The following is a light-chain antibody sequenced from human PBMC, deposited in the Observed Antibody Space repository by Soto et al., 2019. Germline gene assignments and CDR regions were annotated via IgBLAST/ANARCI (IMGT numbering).Light chain of an antibody. CDR3: SSYTSTTTGVV. V-gene: IGLV2-14*03. J-gene: IGLJ2*01. CDR2: DVS. Sequence: QSVLTQAASLSGSPGQSITISFPGTNNEFGGYDYVSWYQHHPGKAPKLMIYDVSNRPSGVSNRFSGSKSGNTASLTISGLQAEDEADYYCSSYTSTTTGVVFGGGTKVTVL. CDR1: NNEFGGYDY.